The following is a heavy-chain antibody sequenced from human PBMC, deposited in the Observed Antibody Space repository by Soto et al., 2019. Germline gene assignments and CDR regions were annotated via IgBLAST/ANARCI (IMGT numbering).Heavy chain of an antibody. CDR2: INPSGVST. J-gene: IGHJ4*02. V-gene: IGHV1-46*03. D-gene: IGHD4-17*01. CDR3: ARDRATGTTVRTHHFGY. CDR1: GYTFTSYY. Sequence: QVQLVQSGAEVKKPGASVKVSCKASGYTFTSYYMHWVRQAPGQGLEWMGIINPSGVSTSYAQKFKGRVTMTRDTSTSTVYMELSSLRSEDTAVYYCARDRATGTTVRTHHFGYWGQGTLVTVSS.